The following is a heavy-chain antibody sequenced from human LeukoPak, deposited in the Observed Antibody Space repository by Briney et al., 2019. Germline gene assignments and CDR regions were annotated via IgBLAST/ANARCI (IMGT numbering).Heavy chain of an antibody. CDR3: AKDRITMVRGEDV. J-gene: IGHJ6*02. CDR2: VSGGGGST. V-gene: IGHV3-23*01. D-gene: IGHD3-10*01. Sequence: GGSLRLSCAASGFTFSSYALSWVRQAPGKGLEWVSAVSGGGGSTYYADSVKGRFTISRDNSKNTLCLQMNSLRAEDTAVYYCAKDRITMVRGEDVWGQGTTVTVSS. CDR1: GFTFSSYA.